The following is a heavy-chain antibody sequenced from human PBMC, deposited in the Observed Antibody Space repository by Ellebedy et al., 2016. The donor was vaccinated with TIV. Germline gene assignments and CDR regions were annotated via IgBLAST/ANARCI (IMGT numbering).Heavy chain of an antibody. CDR2: IVGNGGST. D-gene: IGHD3-16*01. CDR3: ARSWGGGFMDV. J-gene: IGHJ6*02. CDR1: GFTFSSYA. Sequence: PGGSLRLSCSASGFTFSSYAMHWVRQAPGKGLEYVSAIVGNGGSTYYADSVKGRFTISRDNSKNTLYLQMNSLRAEDTAVYYCARSWGGGFMDVWGQGTTVTVSS. V-gene: IGHV3-64*04.